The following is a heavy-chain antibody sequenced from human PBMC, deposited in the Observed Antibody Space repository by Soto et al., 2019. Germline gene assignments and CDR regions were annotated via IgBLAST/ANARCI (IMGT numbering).Heavy chain of an antibody. J-gene: IGHJ3*02. CDR3: ARNQTKWLTDAFDI. CDR2: ISPYNVNT. Sequence: HVQLVQSGAEVKKPGASLKVSCKASGYTFISYGVIWVRQAPGQGLEWLGWISPYNVNTNYAQKFQGRITMTTDTSTSTVYMELRSLRTDDTAVDYCARNQTKWLTDAFDIWGQGTMVIVSS. V-gene: IGHV1-18*01. D-gene: IGHD5-12*01. CDR1: GYTFISYG.